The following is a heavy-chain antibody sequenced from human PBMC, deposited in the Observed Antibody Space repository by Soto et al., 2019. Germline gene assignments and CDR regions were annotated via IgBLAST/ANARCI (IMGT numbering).Heavy chain of an antibody. CDR1: GFTFASYA. V-gene: IGHV3-30-3*01. D-gene: IGHD6-19*01. CDR3: ARIRSGCPDFDY. Sequence: PVRPLRLSCAASGFTFASYAMHWVRQAPGKGLEWVAVISYDGSNKYYADSVKGRFTISRDNSKNTLYLQMNSLRAEDTAVYYCARIRSGCPDFDYWGQGTLVTVSS. J-gene: IGHJ4*02. CDR2: ISYDGSNK.